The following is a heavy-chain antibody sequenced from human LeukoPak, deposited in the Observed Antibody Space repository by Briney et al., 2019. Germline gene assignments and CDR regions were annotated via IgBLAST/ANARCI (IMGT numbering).Heavy chain of an antibody. J-gene: IGHJ5*02. D-gene: IGHD3-22*01. CDR2: IIPIFGTA. CDR1: GGTFSSYA. Sequence: SVKVSCKASGGTFSSYAISWVRQAPGEGLEWMGRIIPIFGTANYAQKFQGRVTITTDESTSTAYMELSSLRSEDTVVYYCARVPDSSAWTFDPWGQGTLVTVPS. V-gene: IGHV1-69*05. CDR3: ARVPDSSAWTFDP.